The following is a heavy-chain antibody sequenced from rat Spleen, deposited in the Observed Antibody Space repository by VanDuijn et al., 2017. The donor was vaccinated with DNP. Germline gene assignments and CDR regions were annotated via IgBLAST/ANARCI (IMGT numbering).Heavy chain of an antibody. D-gene: IGHD1-6*01. Sequence: EVQLVESGGGLVQPGRSMKLSCAASGFTFSNFYMAWVRQAPKKGLEWVAAISNSGGRIYYPDSVKGRFTISRDNAKSTLYLQMDSLRSEDTATYYCASRAPGDYFYGGYFDYWGQGVMVTVSS. CDR2: ISNSGGRI. V-gene: IGHV5-25*01. J-gene: IGHJ2*01. CDR1: GFTFSNFY. CDR3: ASRAPGDYFYGGYFDY.